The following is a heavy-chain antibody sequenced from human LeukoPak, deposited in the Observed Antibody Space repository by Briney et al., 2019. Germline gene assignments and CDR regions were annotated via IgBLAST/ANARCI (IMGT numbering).Heavy chain of an antibody. Sequence: GGSLRLSCAASGFTFSSYAMSWVRQAPGKGLEWVSAISGSGGSTYYADSVKGRFTISRDNSKNTLYLQMDSLRAEDTAVYYCAREMLGFRFYYYGMDAWGQGTTVTVSS. CDR3: AREMLGFRFYYYGMDA. D-gene: IGHD2/OR15-2a*01. CDR2: ISGSGGST. CDR1: GFTFSSYA. J-gene: IGHJ6*02. V-gene: IGHV3-23*01.